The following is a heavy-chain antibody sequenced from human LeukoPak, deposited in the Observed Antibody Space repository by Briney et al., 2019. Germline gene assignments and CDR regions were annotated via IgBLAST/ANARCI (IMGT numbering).Heavy chain of an antibody. V-gene: IGHV3-7*01. CDR3: ANGGTYSSGP. CDR2: IKPDGSAQ. CDR1: GFTFSNSW. D-gene: IGHD3-22*01. Sequence: GGSLRLSCAASGFTFSNSWMSWVRQAPGKGLEWVATIKPDGSAQYYMDSVKGRFTISRDNAKNSLFLQINSLRAEDTAVYYCANGGTYSSGPWGQGTLVTVSS. J-gene: IGHJ5*02.